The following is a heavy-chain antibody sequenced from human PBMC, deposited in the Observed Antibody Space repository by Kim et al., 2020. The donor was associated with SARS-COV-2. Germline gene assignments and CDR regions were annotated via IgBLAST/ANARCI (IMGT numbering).Heavy chain of an antibody. V-gene: IGHV3-30*02. J-gene: IGHJ6*02. CDR3: AKGISRYIDWCEEGMDV. D-gene: IGHD3-9*01. Sequence: VKARFTISRDNSKHTRYQQMNSMRAEDTAVYYCAKGISRYIDWCEEGMDVWGQGTTVTVSS.